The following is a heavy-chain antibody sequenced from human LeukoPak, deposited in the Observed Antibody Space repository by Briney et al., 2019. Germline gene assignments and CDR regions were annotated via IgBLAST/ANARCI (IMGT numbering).Heavy chain of an antibody. CDR3: ATQSGESGYCSSTSCPPTPDY. D-gene: IGHD2-2*01. CDR1: GGTFSSYA. J-gene: IGHJ4*02. V-gene: IGHV1-69*13. CDR2: IIPIFGTA. Sequence: GASVKVSCKASGGTFSSYAISWVRQASGQGLEWMGGIIPIFGTANYAQKFQGRVTITADESTSTAYMELSSLRSEDTAVYYCATQSGESGYCSSTSCPPTPDYWGQGTLVTVSS.